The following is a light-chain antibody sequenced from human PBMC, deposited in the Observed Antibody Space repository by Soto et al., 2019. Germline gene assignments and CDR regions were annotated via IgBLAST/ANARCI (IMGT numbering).Light chain of an antibody. CDR2: EDS. Sequence: QSALTQPASVSGSPGQSITISCTATSSDAGGYKFVSWYQQHPGKAPKVMIYEDSKRPSGVSYRFSGSKSGNTASLTISGLQAEDEADYYCCSYASGSTYWVFGGGTKLTVL. V-gene: IGLV2-23*01. J-gene: IGLJ3*02. CDR1: SSDAGGYKF. CDR3: CSYASGSTYWV.